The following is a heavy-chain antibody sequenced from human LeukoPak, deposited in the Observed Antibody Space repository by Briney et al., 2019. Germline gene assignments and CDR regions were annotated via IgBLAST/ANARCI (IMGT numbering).Heavy chain of an antibody. D-gene: IGHD6-13*01. CDR3: ARDPAAAGTPYYFDY. Sequence: GGPLRLSCAASGFTFSSYWMSWVRQAPGKGLEWVANIKQDGSEKYYVDSVKRRFTISRDNAKNSLYLQRNSLRAEDTAVYYCARDPAAAGTPYYFDYWGQGTLVTASS. V-gene: IGHV3-7*01. CDR1: GFTFSSYW. CDR2: IKQDGSEK. J-gene: IGHJ4*02.